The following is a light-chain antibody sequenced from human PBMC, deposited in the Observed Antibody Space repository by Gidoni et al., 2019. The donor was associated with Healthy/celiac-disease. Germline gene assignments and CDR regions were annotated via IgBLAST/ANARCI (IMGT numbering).Light chain of an antibody. CDR2: DAS. J-gene: IGKJ4*01. CDR1: QSVSSY. CDR3: QQRSNWPLLT. V-gene: IGKV3-11*01. Sequence: EIVLTQSPATLSLSPGDRATLSCSASQSVSSYLAWYQQKPGQAPRLLIYDASNRCTGIPARCSGSGSGTDFTLTISSLEPEYWAVYYCQQRSNWPLLTFGGGTKVEIK.